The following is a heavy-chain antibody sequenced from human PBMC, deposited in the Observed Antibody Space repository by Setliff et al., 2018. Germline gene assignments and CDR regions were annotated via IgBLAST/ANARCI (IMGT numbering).Heavy chain of an antibody. CDR3: ARRLRESHAFHI. CDR1: GGSISSDDNH. CDR2: IHNSGTA. J-gene: IGHJ3*02. V-gene: IGHV4-30-4*08. Sequence: SETLSLTCTVSGGSISSDDNHWSWIRLPPGKGLEWIGYIHNSGTAYYNPSLRSRLTISVDTSKNQFSLKLNSVTAADTAVYYCARRLRESHAFHIWGQGTLVTVSS. D-gene: IGHD2-15*01.